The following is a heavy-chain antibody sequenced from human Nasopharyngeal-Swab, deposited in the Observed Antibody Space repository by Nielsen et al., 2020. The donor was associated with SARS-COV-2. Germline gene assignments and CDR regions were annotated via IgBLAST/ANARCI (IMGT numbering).Heavy chain of an antibody. V-gene: IGHV4-30-4*01. D-gene: IGHD3-22*01. CDR3: ASNRYYYDSSGYYYWYFDL. CDR2: IYYSGST. Sequence: RQAPGKGLEWIGYIYYSGSTYYNPSLKSRITMSVDTSKNQFSLKLSSVTAADTAVYYCASNRYYYDSSGYYYWYFDLWGRGTLVPSPQ. J-gene: IGHJ2*01.